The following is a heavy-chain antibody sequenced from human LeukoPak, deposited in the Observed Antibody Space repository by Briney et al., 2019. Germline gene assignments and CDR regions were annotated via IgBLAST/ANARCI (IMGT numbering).Heavy chain of an antibody. CDR1: GFTFSRYA. V-gene: IGHV3-30*01. Sequence: GRSLRLSCAASGFTFSRYAMHWVRQAPGKGLEWMAVIPYDGNQNYYADSVKGRFTISRDSSKSTLYLQMNSLRVDDTAVYYCARDESLDYWGQGTLVTVSS. J-gene: IGHJ4*02. CDR3: ARDESLDY. CDR2: IPYDGNQN.